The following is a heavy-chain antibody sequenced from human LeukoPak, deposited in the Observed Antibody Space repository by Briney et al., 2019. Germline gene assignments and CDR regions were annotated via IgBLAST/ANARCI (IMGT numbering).Heavy chain of an antibody. V-gene: IGHV3-7*05. CDR1: GFTFRDYW. CDR2: IKHDGSGK. CDR3: NRGGKIVVVTDASGYHGMDV. Sequence: GGSLRLSCAASGFTFRDYWMSWVRQAPGKGLEWVANIKHDGSGKYYVDSVKGRFTISRDNAENSLYLQMNSLRAEDTAVYYLNRGGKIVVVTDASGYHGMDVWGQGTTVTVSS. J-gene: IGHJ6*02. D-gene: IGHD2-2*01.